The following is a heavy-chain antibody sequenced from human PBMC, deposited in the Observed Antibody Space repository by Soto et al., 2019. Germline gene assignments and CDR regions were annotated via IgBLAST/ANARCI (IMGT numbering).Heavy chain of an antibody. J-gene: IGHJ3*02. D-gene: IGHD4-17*01. V-gene: IGHV1-46*03. CDR2: INPSGGTT. CDR3: ARDQGDYASAFDI. CDR1: GYTFTSYY. Sequence: ASVKVSCKASGYTFTSYYIHWVRQAPGQGLEWMGIINPSGGTTTYAQKFQGRVTMTRDTSTSTVYMELSSLRSEDTAVYYCARDQGDYASAFDIWGQGTMVT.